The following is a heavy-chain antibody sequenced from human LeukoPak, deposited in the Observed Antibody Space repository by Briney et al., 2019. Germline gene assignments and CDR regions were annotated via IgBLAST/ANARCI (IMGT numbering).Heavy chain of an antibody. CDR3: AKDLKAYCSSTSCPIRLDY. CDR1: GFTFSSYA. V-gene: IGHV3-30-3*01. CDR2: ISYDGSNK. J-gene: IGHJ4*02. Sequence: PGGSLRLSCAASGFTFSSYAMHWVRQAPGKGLEWVAVISYDGSNKYYADSVKGRFTISRDNSKNTLYLQMNSLRAEDTAVYYCAKDLKAYCSSTSCPIRLDYWGQGTLVTVSS. D-gene: IGHD2-2*01.